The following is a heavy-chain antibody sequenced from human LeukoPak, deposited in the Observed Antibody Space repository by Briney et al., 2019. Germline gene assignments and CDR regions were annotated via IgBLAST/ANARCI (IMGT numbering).Heavy chain of an antibody. J-gene: IGHJ4*02. V-gene: IGHV3-11*04. CDR2: ISSSGSTI. CDR3: ANHLACGSTSCPPFDS. Sequence: GGSLRLSCAASGFTFSDYYMSWIRQAPGKGLEWVSYISSSGSTIYYADSVKGRFTISRDNAKNSLYLQMNSLRAEDTAVYYCANHLACGSTSCPPFDSWGQGTLVTVSS. D-gene: IGHD2-2*01. CDR1: GFTFSDYY.